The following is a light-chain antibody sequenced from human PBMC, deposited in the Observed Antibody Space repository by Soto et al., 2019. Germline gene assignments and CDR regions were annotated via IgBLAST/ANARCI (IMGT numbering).Light chain of an antibody. V-gene: IGKV1D-13*01. J-gene: IGKJ4*01. CDR3: QQFNNYPT. CDR2: DAS. Sequence: AIQLTQSPSSLSASAGDRVTITCRASQGISSALAWYQQKPGKAPKLLIYDASSLESGVPSRFSGSGSGTDFTLTISSLQPEDFATYYCQQFNNYPTFGGGTKVEIK. CDR1: QGISSA.